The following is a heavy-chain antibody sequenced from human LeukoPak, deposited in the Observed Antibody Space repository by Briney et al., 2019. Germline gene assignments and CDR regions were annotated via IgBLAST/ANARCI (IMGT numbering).Heavy chain of an antibody. J-gene: IGHJ6*02. D-gene: IGHD4-17*01. CDR1: EFIVSSNY. V-gene: IGHV3-53*01. Sequence: GGSLRLSCAASEFIVSSNYMSWVRQAPGKGLEWVSVIYSGGSTYYADSVKGRFTISRDNSKNTLYLQMNSLRAEDTAVYYCAKEVTVTPYSTYYYYGMDVWGQGTTVTVSS. CDR3: AKEVTVTPYSTYYYYGMDV. CDR2: IYSGGST.